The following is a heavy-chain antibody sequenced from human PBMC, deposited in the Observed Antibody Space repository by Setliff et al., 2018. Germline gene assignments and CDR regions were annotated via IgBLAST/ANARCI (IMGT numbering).Heavy chain of an antibody. CDR3: ARSPANGGHDAFDI. D-gene: IGHD6-25*01. J-gene: IGHJ3*02. CDR1: GFSFNGYA. CDR2: ISSTSSSI. Sequence: GESLKISCAASGFSFNGYAMNWVRQAPGRGLEWVSYISSTSSSIYYADSVKGRFTISRDNAKNSLYLQMNSLGAEDTAVYYCARSPANGGHDAFDIWGQGTMVTVSS. V-gene: IGHV3-48*01.